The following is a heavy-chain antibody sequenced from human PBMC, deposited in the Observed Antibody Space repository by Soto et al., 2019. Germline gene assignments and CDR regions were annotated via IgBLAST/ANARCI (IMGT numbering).Heavy chain of an antibody. CDR3: AYFPGY. CDR2: ISSSISTI. Sequence: GSLRLSCAASGFTFSSYSMNWVRQALGKGLDWVSYISSSISTIXXXXSXXFXXXXXXXSAXXSLXXXMXXXRAEDTAVYYCAYFPGYWGLGTLVTVSS. V-gene: IGHV3-48*01. D-gene: IGHD1-26*01. J-gene: IGHJ4*02. CDR1: GFTFSSYS.